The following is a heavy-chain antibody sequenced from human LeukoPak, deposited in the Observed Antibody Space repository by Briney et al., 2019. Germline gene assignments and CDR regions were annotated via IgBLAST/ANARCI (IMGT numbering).Heavy chain of an antibody. D-gene: IGHD1-26*01. CDR2: IIPIFGTA. CDR3: ARGGSYYESAWNY. J-gene: IGHJ4*02. CDR1: GGTFSSYA. Sequence: EASVKVSCKASGGTFSSYAISWVRQAPGQGLEWMGGIIPIFGTANYAQKFQDRVTITPDESTSTAYMELSSLRSEDTAVYYCARGGSYYESAWNYWGQGTLVTVSS. V-gene: IGHV1-69*13.